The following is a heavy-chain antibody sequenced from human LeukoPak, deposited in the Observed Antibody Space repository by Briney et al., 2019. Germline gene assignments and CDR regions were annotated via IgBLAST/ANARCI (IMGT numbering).Heavy chain of an antibody. CDR1: GYTFTSYD. V-gene: IGHV1-8*01. J-gene: IGHJ5*02. CDR2: MNPNSGNT. D-gene: IGHD1-26*01. Sequence: ASVKVSCKASGYTFTSYDINWWRQSTGQGLGWMGWMNPNSGNTGNAQKFQGRVTMTRNTSISTAYMELSSLRSEDTAVYYCARGSLLTLYSGSSHNWFDPWGQGTLVTVSS. CDR3: ARGSLLTLYSGSSHNWFDP.